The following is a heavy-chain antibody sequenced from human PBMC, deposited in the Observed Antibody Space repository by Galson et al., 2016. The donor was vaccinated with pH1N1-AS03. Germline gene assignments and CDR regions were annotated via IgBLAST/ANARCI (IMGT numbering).Heavy chain of an antibody. D-gene: IGHD5-12*01. CDR1: GGTFNTYA. V-gene: IGHV1-69*13. J-gene: IGHJ5*02. Sequence: SVKVSCKASGGTFNTYAISWVRQAPRQGLEWMGGIISIFGTTNHAQKFQGRVTITADESTSSVYMELSSLRSEDTGVYYCARAQHPDIVGVTGGWFDPWGQGTLVTVSS. CDR3: ARAQHPDIVGVTGGWFDP. CDR2: IISIFGTT.